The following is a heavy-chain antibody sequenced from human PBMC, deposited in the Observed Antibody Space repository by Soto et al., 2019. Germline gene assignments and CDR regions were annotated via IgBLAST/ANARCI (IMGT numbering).Heavy chain of an antibody. CDR2: MNPNSGHT. D-gene: IGHD3-9*01. CDR1: GYTFTSHD. V-gene: IGHV1-8*01. J-gene: IGHJ5*02. CDR3: ASDMSAP. Sequence: QVQLVQSGAEVKKPGASVKVSCMASGYTFTSHDINWMRQTTGQGLEWMGWMNPNSGHTNSAQKFQGRVTMTRDTSINTDYMELTNLRSEGTAIYYCASDMSAPWGQGTLVTVSS.